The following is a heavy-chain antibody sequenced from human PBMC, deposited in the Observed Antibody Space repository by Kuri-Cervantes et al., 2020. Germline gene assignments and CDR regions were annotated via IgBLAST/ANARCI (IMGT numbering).Heavy chain of an antibody. CDR3: ARKLHYWYFDL. D-gene: IGHD1-26*01. J-gene: IGHJ2*01. CDR2: INHSGST. Sequence: SETLSLTCAVYGGSFSGYYWSWIRQPPGEGLEWIGEINHSGSTNYNPSLKSRVTISVDTSKNQFSLKLSSVTAADTAVYYCARKLHYWYFDLWGRGTLVTVSS. CDR1: GGSFSGYY. V-gene: IGHV4-34*01.